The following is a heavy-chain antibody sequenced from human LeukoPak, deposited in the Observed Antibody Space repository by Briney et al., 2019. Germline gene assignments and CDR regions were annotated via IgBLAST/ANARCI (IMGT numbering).Heavy chain of an antibody. J-gene: IGHJ4*02. CDR1: GGSISSYY. V-gene: IGHV4-59*08. CDR2: IYYSGST. CDR3: ASLPARKGVYFDY. Sequence: PSETLSLTCTVSGGSISSYYWSWIRQPPGKGLEWIGYIYYSGSTNYNPSPKSRVTISVDTSKNQFSLKLSSVTAADTAVYYCASLPARKGVYFDYWGQGTLVTVSS. D-gene: IGHD6-6*01.